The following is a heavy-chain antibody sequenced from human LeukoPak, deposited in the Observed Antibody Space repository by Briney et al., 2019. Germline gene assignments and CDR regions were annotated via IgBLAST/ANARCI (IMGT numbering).Heavy chain of an antibody. CDR3: ARDMTTVTTGDY. CDR1: GLTFSSYA. J-gene: IGHJ4*02. CDR2: ISGSGGST. Sequence: PGGSLRLSCAASGLTFSSYAMTWVRQAPGKGLEWVSAISGSGGSTYYADSVKGRFTISRDNSKNTLYLQMNSLRAEDTAVYYCARDMTTVTTGDYWGQGTLVTVSS. V-gene: IGHV3-23*01. D-gene: IGHD4-17*01.